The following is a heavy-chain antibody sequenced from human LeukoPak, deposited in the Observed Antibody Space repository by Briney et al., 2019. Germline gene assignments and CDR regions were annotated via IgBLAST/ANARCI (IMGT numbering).Heavy chain of an antibody. Sequence: SETLSLTCAVYGGSFSGYYWSWIRQPPGKGLEWIGEINHSGSTNYNPSLKSRVTISVDTSKNQFSLKLSSVTAADTAVYYCARNRMDVWGKGATVTVSS. CDR3: ARNRMDV. CDR1: GGSFSGYY. CDR2: INHSGST. V-gene: IGHV4-34*01. J-gene: IGHJ6*04.